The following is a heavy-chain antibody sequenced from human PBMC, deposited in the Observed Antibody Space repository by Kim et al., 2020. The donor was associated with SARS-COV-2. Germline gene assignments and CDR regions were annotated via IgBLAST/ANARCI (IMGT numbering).Heavy chain of an antibody. V-gene: IGHV3-9*01. CDR1: GFTFGDYA. J-gene: IGHJ4*02. Sequence: GGSLRLSCAASGFTFGDYAMHWVRQAPGKGLEWVSGISWNSGSIGYADSVKGRFTISRDNAKNSLYLQMNSLRAEDTALYYCAKVLVTWELGSYFDYWGQGTLVTVSS. D-gene: IGHD1-26*01. CDR3: AKVLVTWELGSYFDY. CDR2: ISWNSGSI.